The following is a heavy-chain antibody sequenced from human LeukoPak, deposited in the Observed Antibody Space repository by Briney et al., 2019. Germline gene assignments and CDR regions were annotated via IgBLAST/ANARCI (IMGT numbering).Heavy chain of an antibody. CDR2: ISAYNGNT. CDR1: GYTFTSYG. V-gene: IGHV1-18*01. Sequence: ASVKVSCKASGYTFTSYGISWVRQAPGQGLEWMGWISAYNGNTNYAQKLQGRVTMTTDTSTSTAYMELRSLRSDDTAVYYCARAYIVGATRDASDIWGQGTMVTVSS. J-gene: IGHJ3*02. CDR3: ARAYIVGATRDASDI. D-gene: IGHD1-26*01.